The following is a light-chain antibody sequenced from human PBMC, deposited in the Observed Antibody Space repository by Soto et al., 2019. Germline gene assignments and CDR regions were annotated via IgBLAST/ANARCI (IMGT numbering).Light chain of an antibody. CDR3: SSYTSSSL. CDR1: SSYVGGYNY. V-gene: IGLV2-14*01. Sequence: QSVLTQPASVSGSPGQSITISCTGTSSYVGGYNYVSWYQQHPGKAPKLMIYDVSNRPSGVSNRFSGSKSGNTASLTISGLQAEDEADYYCSSYTSSSLFGGGTKLTVL. J-gene: IGLJ2*01. CDR2: DVS.